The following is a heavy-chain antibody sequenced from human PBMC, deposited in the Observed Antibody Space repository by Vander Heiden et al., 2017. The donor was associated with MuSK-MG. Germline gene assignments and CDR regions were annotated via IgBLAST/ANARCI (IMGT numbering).Heavy chain of an antibody. Sequence: EVQLVESGGGLVQPGGSLSLPCAASGFPFSSYDMTGVRQAPGKGLEWVSYISSSGSTIYYADSVKGRFTISRDNAKNSLYLQMNSLRAEDTAVYYWARALPYCSSTSCYGPDYFDYWGQGTLVTVSS. J-gene: IGHJ4*02. CDR2: ISSSGSTI. CDR1: GFPFSSYD. D-gene: IGHD2-2*01. CDR3: ARALPYCSSTSCYGPDYFDY. V-gene: IGHV3-48*03.